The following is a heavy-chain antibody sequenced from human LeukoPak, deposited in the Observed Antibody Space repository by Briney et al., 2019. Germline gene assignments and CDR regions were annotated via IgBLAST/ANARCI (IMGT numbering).Heavy chain of an antibody. CDR3: ARVLAYSYGMDNFDY. CDR1: GFTFSTYW. CDR2: IKQDGSEK. J-gene: IGHJ4*02. Sequence: GGSLRLSCAASGFTFSTYWMSWVRQAPGKGLEWVANIKQDGSEKYYVDSVKGRFTISRDNAKNSLYLQVNSLRAEDTAVYYCARVLAYSYGMDNFDYWGQGTLVTVSS. V-gene: IGHV3-7*01. D-gene: IGHD5-18*01.